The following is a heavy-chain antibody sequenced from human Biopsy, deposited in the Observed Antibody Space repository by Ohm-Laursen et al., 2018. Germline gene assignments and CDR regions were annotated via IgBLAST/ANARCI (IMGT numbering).Heavy chain of an antibody. CDR1: GYSFITYD. Sequence: SVKVSCKASGYSFITYDVNWVRQARGQGLEWMGWMIPSSGKTGYAQRFQGRVTLTMNTSISTAYMELSGLRSEDTAVYFCARGYSRRVSIFEASIYWFDTWGQGTLVTVSS. J-gene: IGHJ5*02. CDR3: ARGYSRRVSIFEASIYWFDT. D-gene: IGHD6-6*01. CDR2: MIPSSGKT. V-gene: IGHV1-8*01.